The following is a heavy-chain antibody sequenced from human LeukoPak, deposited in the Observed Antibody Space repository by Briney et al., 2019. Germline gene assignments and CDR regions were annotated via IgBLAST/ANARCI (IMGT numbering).Heavy chain of an antibody. CDR1: GFTFSRHG. Sequence: GGSLRLSCVASGFTFSRHGMNWVRQAPGKGLEWVSGISPSGDIKYYVDSVKGRFTVSRDNSKNTLYLQMNSLRDEDTAVYCCAKDDAWLQYNDWGQGTLVTVSS. V-gene: IGHV3-23*01. CDR2: ISPSGDIK. J-gene: IGHJ4*02. CDR3: AKDDAWLQYND. D-gene: IGHD5-24*01.